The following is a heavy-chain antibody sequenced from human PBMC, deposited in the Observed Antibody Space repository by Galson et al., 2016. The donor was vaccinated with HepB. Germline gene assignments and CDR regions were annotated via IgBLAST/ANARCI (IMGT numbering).Heavy chain of an antibody. V-gene: IGHV1-2*04. CDR3: ARGISVGGDWYFDL. CDR2: INPDSGGT. CDR1: GYTFTAYY. J-gene: IGHJ2*01. D-gene: IGHD5/OR15-5a*01. Sequence: SVKVSCKASGYTFTAYYLHWVRQAPGQGLEWMGWINPDSGGTDYAQKFQGWVTMTRDTSISIAYMELNRLRSDDTAVYYCARGISVGGDWYFDLWGRGTLVTVSS.